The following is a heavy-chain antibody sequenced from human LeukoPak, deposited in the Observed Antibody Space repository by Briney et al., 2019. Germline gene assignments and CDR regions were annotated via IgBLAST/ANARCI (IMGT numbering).Heavy chain of an antibody. CDR3: ARDRSAQWLVYYFDY. D-gene: IGHD6-19*01. CDR2: IDPNSGGT. Sequence: ASVKVSCKASGYTFTGYYMHWVRLAPGQGLEWMGWIDPNSGGTNYAQKFQGRVTMTRDTSISTAYMELSRLRSDDTAVYYCARDRSAQWLVYYFDYWGQGTLVTVSS. J-gene: IGHJ4*02. V-gene: IGHV1-2*02. CDR1: GYTFTGYY.